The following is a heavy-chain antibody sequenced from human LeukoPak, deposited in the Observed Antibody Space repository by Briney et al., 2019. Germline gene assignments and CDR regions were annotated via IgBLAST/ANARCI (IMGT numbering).Heavy chain of an antibody. Sequence: SETLSLTCTVSGGSISSYYWSWIRQPPGKGLEWIGEINHSGSTNYNPSLKSRVTISVDTSKNQFSLKLSSVTAADTAVYYCANYYYDSSGYLHDAFDIWGQGTMVTVSS. V-gene: IGHV4-34*01. CDR1: GGSISSYY. CDR3: ANYYYDSSGYLHDAFDI. D-gene: IGHD3-22*01. J-gene: IGHJ3*02. CDR2: INHSGST.